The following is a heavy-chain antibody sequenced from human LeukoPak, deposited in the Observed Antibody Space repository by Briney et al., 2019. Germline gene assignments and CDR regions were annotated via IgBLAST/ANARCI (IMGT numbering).Heavy chain of an antibody. V-gene: IGHV4-59*01. D-gene: IGHD6-13*01. CDR2: IYYSGST. CDR3: ARGLRIAAAGTVINWFDP. J-gene: IGHJ5*02. CDR1: GGSISSYY. Sequence: SETLSLTCTVSGGSISSYYWSWIRQPPGKGLEWIGYIYYSGSTNYNPSLKSRVTISVDTSKNQFSLKLSSVTAADTAVYYCARGLRIAAAGTVINWFDPWGQGTVVTVSS.